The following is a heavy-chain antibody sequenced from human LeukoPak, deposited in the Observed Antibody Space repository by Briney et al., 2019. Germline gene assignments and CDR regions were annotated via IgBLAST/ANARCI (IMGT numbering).Heavy chain of an antibody. CDR1: GFTFDNYA. V-gene: IGHV3-9*01. CDR3: ARAYKDRSLAGKKEFFQH. J-gene: IGHJ1*01. CDR2: ISWNSGTI. Sequence: GGSLRLSCAASGFTFDNYAMNWVRQVPGKGLEWISLISWNSGTIGYADSVKGRFTISRDNANNFLYLQMNSLRAEDTALYYCARAYKDRSLAGKKEFFQHWGQGTLVTVSS. D-gene: IGHD6-19*01.